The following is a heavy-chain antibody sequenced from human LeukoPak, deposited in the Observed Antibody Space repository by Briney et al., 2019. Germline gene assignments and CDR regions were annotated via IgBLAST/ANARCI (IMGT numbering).Heavy chain of an antibody. Sequence: PSETLSLTCTVSGGSISSYYWSWIRQPPGKGLEWIGYIYYGGSTNYNPSLKSRVTISVDTSKNQFSLKLSSVTAADTAVYYCARASYQLPPYYYYYMDVWGKGTTVTVSS. J-gene: IGHJ6*03. CDR2: IYYGGST. CDR1: GGSISSYY. CDR3: ARASYQLPPYYYYYMDV. D-gene: IGHD2-2*01. V-gene: IGHV4-59*01.